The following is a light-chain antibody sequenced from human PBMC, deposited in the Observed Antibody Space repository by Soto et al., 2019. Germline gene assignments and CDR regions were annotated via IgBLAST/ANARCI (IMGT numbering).Light chain of an antibody. Sequence: QSVLTQPASVSGSPGQSIAISCTGTSSDVDAYNFVSWYRHHPGKAPKLMIFDVSNRPSGVSNRFSGSKSGNTASLTISGLQAEDEADYYCTSYTTSSTYVFGTGTKVTVL. J-gene: IGLJ1*01. CDR3: TSYTTSSTYV. V-gene: IGLV2-14*03. CDR2: DVS. CDR1: SSDVDAYNF.